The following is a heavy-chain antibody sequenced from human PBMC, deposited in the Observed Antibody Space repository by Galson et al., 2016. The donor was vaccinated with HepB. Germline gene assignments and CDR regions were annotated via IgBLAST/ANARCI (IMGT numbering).Heavy chain of an antibody. CDR3: ARDFKLGAPDYMDV. CDR1: GFTFSDWA. CDR2: ISNTGDTT. D-gene: IGHD1-26*01. V-gene: IGHV3-30-3*01. J-gene: IGHJ6*03. Sequence: SLRLSCAASGFTFSDWAFHWVRQAPGKGLDWVAVISNTGDTTFYGDSVKGRFTISRDNSNNTVDLQIHSLRSEDAAVYFCARDFKLGAPDYMDVWGKGTTVTVS.